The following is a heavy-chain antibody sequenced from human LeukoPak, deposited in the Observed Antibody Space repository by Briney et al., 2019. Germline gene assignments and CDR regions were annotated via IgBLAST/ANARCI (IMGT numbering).Heavy chain of an antibody. CDR1: GYSFNMYW. D-gene: IGHD3-22*01. V-gene: IGHV5-51*01. CDR3: ARRDYYDSTGYYYYFDY. CDR2: IYPGGSDT. Sequence: GESLKISCQGSGYSFNMYWVAWVRQMPGRGLEWMGIIYPGGSDTKYSPSFEGQVTTSADKSISTAYLQWSSLKASDTAMYYCARRDYYDSTGYYYYFDYWGQGTLVTVSS. J-gene: IGHJ4*02.